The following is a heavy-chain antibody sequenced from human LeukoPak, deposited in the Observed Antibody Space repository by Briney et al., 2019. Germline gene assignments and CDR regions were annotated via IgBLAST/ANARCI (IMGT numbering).Heavy chain of an antibody. J-gene: IGHJ4*02. CDR2: IYYSGST. CDR3: ARYRLRAIAAAPPHYFDY. D-gene: IGHD6-13*01. CDR1: GGSISSSSYY. V-gene: IGHV4-39*01. Sequence: SETLSLTCTVSGGSISSSSYYWGWIRQPPGKGLEWIGSIYYSGSTYYNPSLKSRVTISVDTSKNQFSLKLSSVTAADTAVYYCARYRLRAIAAAPPHYFDYWGQGTLVTVSS.